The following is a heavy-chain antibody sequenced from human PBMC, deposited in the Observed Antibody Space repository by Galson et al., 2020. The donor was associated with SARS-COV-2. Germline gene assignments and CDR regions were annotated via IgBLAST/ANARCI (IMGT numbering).Heavy chain of an antibody. CDR3: ARDRSYYSNSGSPSWIDY. CDR2: IHPNSGVT. V-gene: IGHV1-2*02. Sequence: ASVKVSCKTFGYTFTCYYIHWVRQAPGQGLEWVGWIHPNSGVTNSAQKFQGRVAMAWDTSTTTVYMDLSRLTSDDTAIYYCARDRSYYSNSGSPSWIDYWGQGTPVTVSS. D-gene: IGHD3-10*01. J-gene: IGHJ4*02. CDR1: GYTFTCYY.